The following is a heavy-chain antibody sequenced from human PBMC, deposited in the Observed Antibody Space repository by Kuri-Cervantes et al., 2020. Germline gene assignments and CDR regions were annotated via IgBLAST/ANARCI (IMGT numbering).Heavy chain of an antibody. CDR2: ISGSGDST. J-gene: IGHJ4*02. D-gene: IGHD2-2*01. Sequence: GESLKISCAASGFILSSYAMSWVRQAPGKGLEWVSAISGSGDSTYYADSVKDRFTIFRDNSKNTLYLVMNSLRAEDTALYYCAKGRSSTYSYNYFDYWGQGTLVTVSS. CDR1: GFILSSYA. CDR3: AKGRSSTYSYNYFDY. V-gene: IGHV3-23*01.